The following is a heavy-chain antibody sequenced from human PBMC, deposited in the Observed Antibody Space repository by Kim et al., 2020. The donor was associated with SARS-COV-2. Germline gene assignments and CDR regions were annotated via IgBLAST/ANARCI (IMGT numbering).Heavy chain of an antibody. Sequence: RFTISRDNAKNSLYLQMNSLRAEDTALYYCARNGYSSSWYLFSSGGFDYWGQGTLVTVSS. J-gene: IGHJ4*02. D-gene: IGHD6-13*01. V-gene: IGHV3-9*01. CDR3: ARNGYSSSWYLFSSGGFDY.